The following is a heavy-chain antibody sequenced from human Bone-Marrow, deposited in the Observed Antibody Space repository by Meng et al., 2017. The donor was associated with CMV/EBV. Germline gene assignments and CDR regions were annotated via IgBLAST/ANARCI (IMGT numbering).Heavy chain of an antibody. CDR2: INPSGGST. CDR1: GYTFTSYY. Sequence: ASVKVSCKASGYTFTSYYMHWVRQAPGQGLEWMGIINPSGGSTSYAQKFQGRVTMTRDTSTSTVYMELSSLRSEDTAVYYCATQRDSSSWYEVSDYYYGMDVWGQGTTVTVSS. CDR3: ATQRDSSSWYEVSDYYYGMDV. J-gene: IGHJ6*02. V-gene: IGHV1-46*01. D-gene: IGHD6-13*01.